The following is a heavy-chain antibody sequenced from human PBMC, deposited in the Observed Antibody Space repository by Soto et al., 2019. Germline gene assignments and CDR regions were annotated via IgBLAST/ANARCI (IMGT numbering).Heavy chain of an antibody. V-gene: IGHV4-34*01. CDR2: INHSGST. Sequence: SETLSLTCAVYGGSFSGYYWSWIRQPPGKGLEWIGEINHSGSTNYNPSLKSRVTISVDTSKNQFSLKLSSVTAADTAVYYCARVSGSYGGGAFDIWGQGTMVTVSS. D-gene: IGHD1-26*01. J-gene: IGHJ3*02. CDR1: GGSFSGYY. CDR3: ARVSGSYGGGAFDI.